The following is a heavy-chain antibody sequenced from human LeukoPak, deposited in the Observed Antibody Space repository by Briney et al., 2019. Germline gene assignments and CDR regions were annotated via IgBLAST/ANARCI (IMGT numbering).Heavy chain of an antibody. CDR2: KSYDGSNK. D-gene: IGHD6-19*01. Sequence: GGSLRLSCAASGFTFSSYSMHWVRQAPGKGLEWVAVKSYDGSNKYYADSVKGRFTISRDNSKNTLYLQMNSLRAEDTAVYYCATHYDIAVAGSDAFDIWGQGTMVTVSS. V-gene: IGHV3-30*03. CDR1: GFTFSSYS. CDR3: ATHYDIAVAGSDAFDI. J-gene: IGHJ3*02.